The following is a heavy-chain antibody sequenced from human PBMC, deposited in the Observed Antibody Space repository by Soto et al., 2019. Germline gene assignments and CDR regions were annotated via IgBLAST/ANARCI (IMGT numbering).Heavy chain of an antibody. V-gene: IGHV1-8*01. Sequence: ASVKVSCKASGYTFTSYDINWVRQATGQGLEWMGWMNPNSGNTGYAQKFQGRVTMTRNTSISTAYMELSSLRSEDTAVYYCARGSRGSGSYYDYYYYYYMDVWGKGTTVTVSS. D-gene: IGHD3-10*01. CDR2: MNPNSGNT. CDR1: GYTFTSYD. CDR3: ARGSRGSGSYYDYYYYYYMDV. J-gene: IGHJ6*03.